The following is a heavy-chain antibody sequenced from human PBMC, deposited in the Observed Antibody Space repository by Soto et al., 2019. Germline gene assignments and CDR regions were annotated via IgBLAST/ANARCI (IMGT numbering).Heavy chain of an antibody. CDR1: GFTFSSYW. J-gene: IGHJ6*02. Sequence: QPGGSLRLSCAASGFTFSSYWISWVRQAPGKGLEWVANIKQDGSEKYYVDSVKGRFTISRDNAKNSLYLQMNSLRAEDTAVYYCASAPGVAAADYYYYCMDVWGQRTTVTAP. D-gene: IGHD2-15*01. CDR3: ASAPGVAAADYYYYCMDV. V-gene: IGHV3-7*01. CDR2: IKQDGSEK.